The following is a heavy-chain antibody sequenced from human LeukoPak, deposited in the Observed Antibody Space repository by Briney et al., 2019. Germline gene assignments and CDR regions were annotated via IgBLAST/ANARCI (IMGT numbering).Heavy chain of an antibody. J-gene: IGHJ5*02. CDR1: GGSISSGGYY. CDR2: IYYSGST. Sequence: SQTLSLTCTVSGGSISSGGYYWRWIRQHPGKGLEWIGYIYYSGSTYSNPSLKSRVTISVDTSKNQFSLNLSSVTAADTAVYYCARYCSSTNCYKGGFDPWGQGTLVTVSS. D-gene: IGHD2-2*02. CDR3: ARYCSSTNCYKGGFDP. V-gene: IGHV4-31*03.